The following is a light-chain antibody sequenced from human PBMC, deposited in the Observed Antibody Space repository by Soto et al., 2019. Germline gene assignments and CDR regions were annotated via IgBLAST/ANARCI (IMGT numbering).Light chain of an antibody. J-gene: IGLJ1*01. Sequence: QSALTQPASVSGSPGQSITISCTGTSSDVGGYNYVSWYQQHPGKAPKLMIYEVSNRPSGVSNRISGSKTGNTASLTISGLQSEDEADYYWSSYTSCLYVFGTGTKGTVL. CDR1: SSDVGGYNY. V-gene: IGLV2-14*01. CDR3: SSYTSCLYV. CDR2: EVS.